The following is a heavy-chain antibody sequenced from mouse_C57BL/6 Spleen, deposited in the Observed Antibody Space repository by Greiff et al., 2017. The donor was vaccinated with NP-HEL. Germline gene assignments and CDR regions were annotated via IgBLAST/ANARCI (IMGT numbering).Heavy chain of an antibody. CDR3: ARSSYYYGADY. CDR2: ISSGSSTI. V-gene: IGHV5-17*01. J-gene: IGHJ2*01. D-gene: IGHD1-1*01. Sequence: EVQGVESGGGLVKPGGSLKLSCAASGFTFSDYGMHWVRQAHDKGLEWVAYISSGSSTIYYADTGKGRCTISRDNAKNTLFLQMTSLRSEDTAMYYCARSSYYYGADYWGQGTTLTVSS. CDR1: GFTFSDYG.